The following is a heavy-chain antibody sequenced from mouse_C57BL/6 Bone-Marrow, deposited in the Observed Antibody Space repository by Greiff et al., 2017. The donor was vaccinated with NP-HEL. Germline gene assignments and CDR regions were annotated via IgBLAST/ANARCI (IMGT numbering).Heavy chain of an antibody. D-gene: IGHD1-1*01. V-gene: IGHV5-17*01. J-gene: IGHJ4*01. CDR2: ISSGSSTI. CDR1: GFTFSDYG. Sequence: EVQRVESGGGLVKPGGSLKLSCAASGFTFSDYGMHWVRQAPEKGLEWVAYISSGSSTIYYVDTVKGRFTISRDNAKNTLFLQMTSLRSEDTAMYYCAKITTVVPYAMDYWGQGTSVTVSS. CDR3: AKITTVVPYAMDY.